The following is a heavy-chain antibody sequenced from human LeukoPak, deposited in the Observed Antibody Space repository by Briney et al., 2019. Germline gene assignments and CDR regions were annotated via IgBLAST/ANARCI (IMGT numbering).Heavy chain of an antibody. CDR3: ARHGNGIDY. D-gene: IGHD1-1*01. V-gene: IGHV4-59*08. CDR2: IYYSGST. Sequence: SETLSLTCTVSGGSISSYYWSWIRRPPGKGLEWIGHIYYSGSTNYNPSLKSRVTISVDTSKNQFSLKLSSVTAADTAVYYCARHGNGIDYWGQGTLATVSS. J-gene: IGHJ4*02. CDR1: GGSISSYY.